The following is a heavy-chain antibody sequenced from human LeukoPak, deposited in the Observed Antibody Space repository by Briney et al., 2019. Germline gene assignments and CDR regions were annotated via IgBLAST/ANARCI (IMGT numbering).Heavy chain of an antibody. CDR2: FGTRSTSI. Sequence: GGSLRLSCTTSGFTFSGYSMNWIRQAPGKGLEWVSSFGTRSTSIYHAGSVKGRFAISRDNAKNLLYLQMNSLRAEDTALYYCAREVSEGFDFWGQGTLVTVSS. D-gene: IGHD3-22*01. CDR1: GFTFSGYS. V-gene: IGHV3-21*01. CDR3: AREVSEGFDF. J-gene: IGHJ4*02.